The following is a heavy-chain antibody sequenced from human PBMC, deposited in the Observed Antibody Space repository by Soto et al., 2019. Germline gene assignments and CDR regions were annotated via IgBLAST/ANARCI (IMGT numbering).Heavy chain of an antibody. CDR2: IIPIFGTA. Sequence: SVKVSCKASGGTFSSYAISWVRQAPGQGLEWMGGIIPIFGTANYAQKFQGRVTITADESTSTAYMELSSLRSEDTAVYYCASLGGVVVAATPPGFDYWGQGTLVTVSS. CDR1: GGTFSSYA. CDR3: ASLGGVVVAATPPGFDY. V-gene: IGHV1-69*13. D-gene: IGHD2-15*01. J-gene: IGHJ4*02.